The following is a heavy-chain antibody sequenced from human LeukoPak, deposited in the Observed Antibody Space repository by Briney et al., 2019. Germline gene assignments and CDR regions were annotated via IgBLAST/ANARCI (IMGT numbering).Heavy chain of an antibody. D-gene: IGHD3-10*01. CDR2: IYTSGST. CDR1: GGSISSYY. V-gene: IGHV4-4*07. Sequence: SETLSLTCTVSGGSISSYYWSWIRQPAGKGLEWIGRIYTSGSTNYNPSLKSRVTISVDTSKNQFSLKLSSVTAADTAVYYCARGYPGYYGSGSYYLPNYYYYYYMDVWGKGTTVTISS. J-gene: IGHJ6*03. CDR3: ARGYPGYYGSGSYYLPNYYYYYYMDV.